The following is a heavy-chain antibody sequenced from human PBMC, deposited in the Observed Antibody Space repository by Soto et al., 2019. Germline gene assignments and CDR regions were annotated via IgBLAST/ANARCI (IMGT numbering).Heavy chain of an antibody. CDR1: GGSISSGDYY. D-gene: IGHD2-21*02. CDR2: IYYSGST. CDR3: ARDGAYCGGDCYSSAFDI. Sequence: QVQLQESGPGLVKPSQTLSLTCTVSGGSISSGDYYWSWIRQPPGKGLEWIGYIYYSGSTYYNPSLKSRVTISVDTSKNQFSLKLSSVTAADTAVYYCARDGAYCGGDCYSSAFDIWGQGTMVTVSS. J-gene: IGHJ3*02. V-gene: IGHV4-30-4*01.